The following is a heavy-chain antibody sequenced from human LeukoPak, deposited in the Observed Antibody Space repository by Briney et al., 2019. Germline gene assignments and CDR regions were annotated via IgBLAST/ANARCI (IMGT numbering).Heavy chain of an antibody. J-gene: IGHJ3*02. V-gene: IGHV3-23*01. CDR1: GFTFRSYA. CDR3: ARKGRLAPDAFYI. D-gene: IGHD3-9*01. Sequence: GGSLRLSCASSGFTFRSYAMNWVRQAPGKGLEWVSGISGSGGSTYYADSVKGRFTISRDNSKNTLYLQMNSLRAEDTAVYYCARKGRLAPDAFYIWGQGTMVTVSS. CDR2: ISGSGGST.